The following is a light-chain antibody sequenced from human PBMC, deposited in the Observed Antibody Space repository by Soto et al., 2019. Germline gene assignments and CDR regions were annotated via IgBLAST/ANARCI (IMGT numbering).Light chain of an antibody. CDR3: QQYNNWPLT. J-gene: IGKJ4*01. CDR2: DAA. CDR1: QSVSSY. V-gene: IGKV3D-15*01. Sequence: EMVLTQSPGTLSLSPLERATLSFVASQSVSSYLAWYQQKPGQAPRLLICDAANRATGIPARFSGSGSGTEFTLIISSLQSEDFAVYYCQQYNNWPLTFGGGTKVDIK.